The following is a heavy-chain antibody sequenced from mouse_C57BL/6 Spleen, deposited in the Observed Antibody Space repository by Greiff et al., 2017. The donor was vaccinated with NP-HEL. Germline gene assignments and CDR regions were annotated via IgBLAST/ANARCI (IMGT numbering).Heavy chain of an antibody. J-gene: IGHJ4*01. V-gene: IGHV2-3*01. Sequence: VQLHQSGPGLVAPSQSLSITCTVSGFSLTSYGVSWVRQPPGKGLEWLGVIWGDGSTNYHSALISRLSLSKDNSKSQVFLKLNSRQTDDTATYYCAMADPNPTWYAMDYWGQGTSVTVSS. CDR3: AMADPNPTWYAMDY. CDR1: GFSLTSYG. CDR2: IWGDGST.